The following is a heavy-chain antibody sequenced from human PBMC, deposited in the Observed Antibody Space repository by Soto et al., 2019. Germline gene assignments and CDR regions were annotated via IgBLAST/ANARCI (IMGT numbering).Heavy chain of an antibody. CDR1: GYTSTGYY. J-gene: IGHJ6*02. CDR2: INPNSGGT. CDR3: ARDQGSERYNWNYGYNYYGMDV. D-gene: IGHD1-7*01. V-gene: IGHV1-2*04. Sequence: ASVKVSCKPSGYTSTGYYMHWVRQAPGQGLERMGWINPNSGGTNYAQKFQGWVTMSRDTSISTAYMELSRLRSDDRGVYYCARDQGSERYNWNYGYNYYGMDVWGQGTTVTVSS.